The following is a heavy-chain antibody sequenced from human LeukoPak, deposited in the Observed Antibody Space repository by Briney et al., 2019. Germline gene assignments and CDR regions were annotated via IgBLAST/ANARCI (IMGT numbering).Heavy chain of an antibody. CDR1: GGSISSYY. CDR3: ARRHITILGVVIDAFDI. V-gene: IGHV4-4*09. CDR2: IYTSGST. J-gene: IGHJ3*02. Sequence: PSETLSLTCTVSGGSISSYYWSWIRQPPGKGLEWIGYIYTSGSTNYNPSLKSRVTISVDTSKNQFSLKLSSVTAADTAVYYRARRHITILGVVIDAFDIWGQGTMVTVSS. D-gene: IGHD3-3*01.